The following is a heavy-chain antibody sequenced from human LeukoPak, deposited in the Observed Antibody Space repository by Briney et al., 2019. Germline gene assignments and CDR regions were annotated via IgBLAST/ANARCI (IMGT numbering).Heavy chain of an antibody. D-gene: IGHD3-9*01. CDR2: IYYSGST. CDR3: ARHIHSRGILTVKYYYYYYGMDV. CDR1: GGSISSSSYY. V-gene: IGHV4-39*01. Sequence: KPSETLSLTCTVSGGSISSSSYYWGWIRQPPGKGLEWIGSIYYSGSTYYNPSLKSRVTISVDTSKNQFSLKLSSVTAADTAVYYCARHIHSRGILTVKYYYYYYGMDVWGQGTTVTVSS. J-gene: IGHJ6*02.